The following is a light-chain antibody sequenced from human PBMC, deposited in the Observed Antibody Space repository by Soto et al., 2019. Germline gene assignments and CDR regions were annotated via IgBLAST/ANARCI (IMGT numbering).Light chain of an antibody. J-gene: IGKJ5*01. Sequence: DIQMTQSPSSVSASVGDRVTITCRASQGINNWLAWYQQKPGKAPKLLIYAASNLQSGVPSRFSGSGSGTDFTLTISSLQPEDFATYFCHQANSFPITFGQGTRLAIK. CDR3: HQANSFPIT. V-gene: IGKV1D-12*01. CDR2: AAS. CDR1: QGINNW.